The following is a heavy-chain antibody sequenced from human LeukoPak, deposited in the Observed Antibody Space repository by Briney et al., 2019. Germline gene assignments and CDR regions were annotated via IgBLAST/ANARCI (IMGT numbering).Heavy chain of an antibody. CDR2: IWYDGSNK. CDR3: AREVQYDYVWGSYRYNSWFDP. V-gene: IGHV3-33*08. Sequence: GGSLRLSCAASGFTFSSYGMHWVRQAPGKGLEWVAVIWYDGSNKYYADSVKGRFTISRDNSKNTLYLQMNSLRAEDTAVYYCAREVQYDYVWGSYRYNSWFDPWGQGTLVTVSS. D-gene: IGHD3-16*02. J-gene: IGHJ5*02. CDR1: GFTFSSYG.